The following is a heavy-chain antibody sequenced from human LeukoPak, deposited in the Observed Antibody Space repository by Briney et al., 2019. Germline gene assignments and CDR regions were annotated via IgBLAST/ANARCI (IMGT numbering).Heavy chain of an antibody. J-gene: IGHJ5*02. CDR1: GDSISSYY. V-gene: IGHV4-59*01. D-gene: IGHD6-13*01. CDR3: AGALRQQLVTGWFDP. Sequence: SETLSLTCTVSGDSISSYYWSWIRQPPGGGLEWVGYIYHSGSTNYNPSLKSRVTISLDTSKNQFSLNLISVTAADTAVYYCAGALRQQLVTGWFDPWGQGTLVTVSS. CDR2: IYHSGST.